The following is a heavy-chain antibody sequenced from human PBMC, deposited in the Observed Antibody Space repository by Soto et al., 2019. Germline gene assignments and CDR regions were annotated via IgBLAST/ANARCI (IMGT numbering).Heavy chain of an antibody. CDR2: ISAYNGNT. J-gene: IGHJ6*03. D-gene: IGHD2-2*01. CDR3: ARLLGYCSSTCCFYYYYYYMDV. Sequence: QVQLVQSGAEVKKPGASVKVSCKASGYTFTSYGISWVRQAPGQGLEWMGWISAYNGNTNYAQKLQGRVTMTTDTSTSTAYMELRSLRSDDTAVYYCARLLGYCSSTCCFYYYYYYMDVWGKETTVTVSS. CDR1: GYTFTSYG. V-gene: IGHV1-18*01.